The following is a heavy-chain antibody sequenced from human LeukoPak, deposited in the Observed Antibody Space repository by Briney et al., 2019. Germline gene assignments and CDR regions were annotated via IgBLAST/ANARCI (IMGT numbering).Heavy chain of an antibody. J-gene: IGHJ6*03. V-gene: IGHV4-39*01. Sequence: SETLSLTCTVSGVSISSSNSYWGWIRQPPGKGLEWIGSIYYSGNTYYNASLKSQVSISIDTSKNQFSLKLSSVTAADTAVYYCARAPGPYYYYYMDVWGKGTTVTVSS. CDR2: IYYSGNT. CDR1: GVSISSSNSY. CDR3: ARAPGPYYYYYMDV.